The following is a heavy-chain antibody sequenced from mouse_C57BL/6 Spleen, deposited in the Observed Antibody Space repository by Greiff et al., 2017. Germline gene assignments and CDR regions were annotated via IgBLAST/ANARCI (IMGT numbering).Heavy chain of an antibody. V-gene: IGHV1-19*01. Sequence: EVQLQQSGPVLVKPGASVKMSCKASGYTFTDYYMNWVKQSHGKSLEWIGVINPYNGGTSYNQKFKGKATLTVDKSSSTAYMELNSLTSEDSAVYYCARNYYTAYYYAMDYWGQGTSVTVSS. CDR1: GYTFTDYY. CDR2: INPYNGGT. J-gene: IGHJ4*01. D-gene: IGHD2-12*01. CDR3: ARNYYTAYYYAMDY.